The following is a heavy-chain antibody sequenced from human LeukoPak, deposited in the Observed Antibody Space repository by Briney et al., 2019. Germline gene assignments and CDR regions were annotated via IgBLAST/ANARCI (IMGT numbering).Heavy chain of an antibody. CDR1: GGSFSGYY. CDR2: INHSGST. V-gene: IGHV4-34*01. J-gene: IGHJ3*02. Sequence: SETLSLTCAAYGGSFSGYYWSWIRQPPGKGLEWIGEINHSGSTNYNPSLKSRVTISVDTSKNQFSLKLSSVTAADTAVYYCARRPYCSSTSYYSPTDAFDIWGQGTMVTVSS. D-gene: IGHD2-2*01. CDR3: ARRPYCSSTSYYSPTDAFDI.